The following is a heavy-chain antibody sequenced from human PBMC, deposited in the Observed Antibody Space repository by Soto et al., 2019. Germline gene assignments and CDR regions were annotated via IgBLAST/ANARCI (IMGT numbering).Heavy chain of an antibody. V-gene: IGHV3-74*01. CDR3: VRPSRLAAFDY. J-gene: IGHJ4*02. Sequence: EVQLVESGGGLVQPGGSLRLSCAASGFSFSTYWMHWVRQAPGKGLVWVSRINSDGSTTNYVDSVKGRFTISRDNAKNTLSLQMNSLRAEDTVVYYCVRPSRLAAFDYWGQGTVVTVSS. CDR2: INSDGSTT. CDR1: GFSFSTYW. D-gene: IGHD6-25*01.